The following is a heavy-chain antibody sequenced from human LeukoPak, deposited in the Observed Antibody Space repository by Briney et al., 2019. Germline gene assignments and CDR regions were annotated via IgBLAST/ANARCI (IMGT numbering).Heavy chain of an antibody. CDR3: ARDSVAAAGIYYYYYMDV. V-gene: IGHV4-38-2*02. Sequence: PSETLSLTCTVSGYSISSGYYWGWIRQPPGKGLEWIGSIYHSGRTFYNPSLKSRVTISVDTSKNQFSLKLSSVTAADTAVYYCARDSVAAAGIYYYYYMDVWGKGTTVTVSS. CDR1: GYSISSGYY. CDR2: IYHSGRT. J-gene: IGHJ6*03. D-gene: IGHD6-13*01.